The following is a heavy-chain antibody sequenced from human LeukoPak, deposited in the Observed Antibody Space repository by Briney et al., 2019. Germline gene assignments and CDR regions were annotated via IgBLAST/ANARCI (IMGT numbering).Heavy chain of an antibody. CDR1: GFAFHNYA. J-gene: IGHJ6*02. D-gene: IGHD4-23*01. CDR2: INWNSDTK. V-gene: IGHV3-9*01. Sequence: PGRSLRLSCVGSGFAFHNYAMHWVRRPPGKGLERVSAINWNSDTKAYADSVKGRFTIYRDRARNSLYLQMAGLRPEDTALYYCAKDTGGNGAYFYAMDVWAQGTSVTVSS. CDR3: AKDTGGNGAYFYAMDV.